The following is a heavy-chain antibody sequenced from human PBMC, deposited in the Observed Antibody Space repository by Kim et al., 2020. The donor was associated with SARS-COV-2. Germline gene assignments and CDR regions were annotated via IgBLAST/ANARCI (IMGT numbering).Heavy chain of an antibody. D-gene: IGHD6-13*01. CDR3: ARAGGAASFYPLYMDV. V-gene: IGHV4-59*01. J-gene: IGHJ6*03. Sequence: SLKSRVTISVDTSKNQFSLKLSSVTAADTAVYYCARAGGAASFYPLYMDVWGKGTTVTVSS.